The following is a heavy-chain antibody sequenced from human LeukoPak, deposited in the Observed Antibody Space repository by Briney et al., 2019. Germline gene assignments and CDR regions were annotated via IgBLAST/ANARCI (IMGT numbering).Heavy chain of an antibody. V-gene: IGHV3-7*04. Sequence: GGSLRLSCAASGFTFSSYWMSWVRQAPGKGLEWVANIKQDGSEKNYVDSVKGRFTISRDNAKNSLDLQMNRLRGEDTAVYYCARAGGYASSWAYWGQGTLVTVSS. J-gene: IGHJ4*02. D-gene: IGHD5-12*01. CDR2: IKQDGSEK. CDR3: ARAGGYASSWAY. CDR1: GFTFSSYW.